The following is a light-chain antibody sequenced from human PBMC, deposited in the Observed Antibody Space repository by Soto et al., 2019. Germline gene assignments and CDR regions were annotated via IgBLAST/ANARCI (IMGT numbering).Light chain of an antibody. CDR2: GNS. CDR1: SSNIGAGYD. J-gene: IGLJ3*02. Sequence: QSVLTQPSSVSGAPGQRVTISCTASSSNIGAGYDVHWYQQLPGTVPKLLIYGNSNRPSGVPDRFSGSKSGTSASLAITGLQAEDEADYYCQSYDSSLSGWVFGGGTKLTVL. V-gene: IGLV1-40*01. CDR3: QSYDSSLSGWV.